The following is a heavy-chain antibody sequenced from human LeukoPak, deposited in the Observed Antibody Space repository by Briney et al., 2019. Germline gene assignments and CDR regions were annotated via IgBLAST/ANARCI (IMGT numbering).Heavy chain of an antibody. CDR2: ISAYNGNT. CDR1: GGTFSSYA. J-gene: IGHJ4*02. V-gene: IGHV1-18*01. Sequence: ASVKVSCKASGGTFSSYAISWVRQAPGQGLEWMGWISAYNGNTNYAQKLQGRVTMTTDTSTSTAYMELRSLRSDDTAVYYCARLIAVASDYWGQGTLVTVSS. D-gene: IGHD6-19*01. CDR3: ARLIAVASDY.